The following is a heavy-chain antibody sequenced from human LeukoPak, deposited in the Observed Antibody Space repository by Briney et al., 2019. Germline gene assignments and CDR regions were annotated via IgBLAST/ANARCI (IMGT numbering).Heavy chain of an antibody. CDR2: ISSSSSYI. V-gene: IGHV3-21*01. D-gene: IGHD6-19*01. Sequence: GGSLRLSCAASGFTFSSYSMNWVRQAPGKGLGWVSSISSSSSYIYYADSVKGRFTIYRDNAKNSLYLQMNSLRAEDTAVYYCARSQWLATPDYVDYWRQGTLVTDSS. CDR3: ARSQWLATPDYVDY. J-gene: IGHJ4*02. CDR1: GFTFSSYS.